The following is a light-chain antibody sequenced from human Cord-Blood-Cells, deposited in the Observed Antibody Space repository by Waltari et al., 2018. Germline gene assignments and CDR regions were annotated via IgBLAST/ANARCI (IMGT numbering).Light chain of an antibody. CDR2: AAS. CDR3: QQLNSYPLT. Sequence: DIQLTQSPSFLSPYVGDRVTLTCRASQGISSYLAWYQQKPGKAPKLLIYAASTLQSGVPSRFSGSGSGTDFTLTISSLQPEDFATYYCQQLNSYPLTFGGGTKVEIK. J-gene: IGKJ4*01. V-gene: IGKV1-9*01. CDR1: QGISSY.